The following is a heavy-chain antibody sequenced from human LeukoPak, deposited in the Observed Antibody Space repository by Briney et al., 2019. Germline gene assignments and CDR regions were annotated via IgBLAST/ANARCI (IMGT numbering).Heavy chain of an antibody. Sequence: GGSLRLSCAASGFTFSRYALHWVRQAPGKGLEWVAVISYEGRNNYYADSVKGRLTISRDNSKDTLYLQMTGLRAEDTAVYYCARGARKGDDYGGFFDYWGQGTLVTVSS. CDR1: GFTFSRYA. CDR3: ARGARKGDDYGGFFDY. CDR2: ISYEGRNN. V-gene: IGHV3-30*04. J-gene: IGHJ4*02. D-gene: IGHD4-23*01.